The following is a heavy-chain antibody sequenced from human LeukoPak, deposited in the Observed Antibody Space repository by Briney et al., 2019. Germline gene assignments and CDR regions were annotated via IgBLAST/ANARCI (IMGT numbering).Heavy chain of an antibody. Sequence: GGSLRLSCAASGFTFSRDSMNWVRQAPGKGLEWVSSISSTSSYIYYADSVKGRFTISRDNAKNSLYLQINSLRAEDTAVYYCARDLQGPVVPTAFGYWGQGTLVTVSS. V-gene: IGHV3-21*01. CDR1: GFTFSRDS. D-gene: IGHD2-2*01. J-gene: IGHJ4*02. CDR2: ISSTSSYI. CDR3: ARDLQGPVVPTAFGY.